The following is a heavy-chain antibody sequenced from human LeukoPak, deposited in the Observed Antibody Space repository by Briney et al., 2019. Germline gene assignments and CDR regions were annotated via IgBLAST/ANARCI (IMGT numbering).Heavy chain of an antibody. CDR1: GYTFTVNY. CDR3: ARGAGSSWFDY. CDR2: LNPNSGAT. Sequence: ASVKVSCKASGYTFTVNYLHWVRQAPGLGLEWMGWLNPNSGATNYAQKFQGRVTLTRDTSIRTAYMELTSLTSDDTAIYYCARGAGSSWFDYWGQGALVTVSS. V-gene: IGHV1-2*02. J-gene: IGHJ4*02. D-gene: IGHD6-13*01.